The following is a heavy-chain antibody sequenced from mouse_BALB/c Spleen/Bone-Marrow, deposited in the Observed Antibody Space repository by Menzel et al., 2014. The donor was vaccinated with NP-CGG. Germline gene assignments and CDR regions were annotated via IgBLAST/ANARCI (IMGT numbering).Heavy chain of an antibody. Sequence: EVQLQQSGAELVKPGASVKLSCTASGFNIKDTYMHWVKQRPEQGLEWIGRIDPANGNTKYDPKSQGKATITADTSSNTAYLQLSSQTSGDTAVYYCARWEYYAMDYWGQGTSVTVSS. CDR1: GFNIKDTY. V-gene: IGHV14-3*02. J-gene: IGHJ4*01. CDR3: ARWEYYAMDY. CDR2: IDPANGNT. D-gene: IGHD4-1*01.